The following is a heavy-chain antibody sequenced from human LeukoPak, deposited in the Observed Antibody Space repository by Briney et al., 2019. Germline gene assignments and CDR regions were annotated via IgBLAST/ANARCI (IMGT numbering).Heavy chain of an antibody. CDR1: GGSISSSSYF. Sequence: PSETLSLTCTVSGGSISSSSYFWGWIRQPPGKGLEWIGNIYYSGSTHYNPSLKSRVTISVDTSKNQFSLKLSSVTAADTAVYYCATGSTSCYTMCAFDIWGQGTMVTVSS. D-gene: IGHD2-2*02. CDR3: ATGSTSCYTMCAFDI. CDR2: IYYSGST. V-gene: IGHV4-39*07. J-gene: IGHJ3*02.